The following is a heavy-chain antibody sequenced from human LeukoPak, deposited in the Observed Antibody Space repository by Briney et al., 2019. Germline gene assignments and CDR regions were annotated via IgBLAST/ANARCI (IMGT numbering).Heavy chain of an antibody. D-gene: IGHD3-3*01. CDR1: GYTFTSYD. CDR2: MNPNSGNT. Sequence: GASVAVSCTASGYTFTSYDINWVRQATGQGLEWMRWMNPNSGNTGYAQKFQGRVTMTRNTSISTAYMELSSLRSEDTAVYYCARGPYYDFWSGYHYYGMDVWGQGTTVTVSS. J-gene: IGHJ6*02. CDR3: ARGPYYDFWSGYHYYGMDV. V-gene: IGHV1-8*01.